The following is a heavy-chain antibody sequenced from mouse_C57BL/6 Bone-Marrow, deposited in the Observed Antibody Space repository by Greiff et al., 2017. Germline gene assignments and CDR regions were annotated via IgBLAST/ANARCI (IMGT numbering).Heavy chain of an antibody. CDR2: IYPGDGDT. CDR1: GYAFSSSW. J-gene: IGHJ4*01. V-gene: IGHV1-82*01. CDR3: AKSPSFHYAMDY. Sequence: VKLQESGPELVKPGASVKISCKASGYAFSSSWMNWVKQRPGQGLEWIGRIYPGDGDTNYNGKFKGKATLTADKSSSTAYMQLSSLTSEDSAVYFCAKSPSFHYAMDYWGQGTSVTVSS.